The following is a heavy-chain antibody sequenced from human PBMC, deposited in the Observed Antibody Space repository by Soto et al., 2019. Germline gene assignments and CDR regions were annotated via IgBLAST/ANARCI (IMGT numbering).Heavy chain of an antibody. J-gene: IGHJ4*02. V-gene: IGHV4-59*08. CDR1: GASISNYY. CDR3: ARLGDDFDY. Sequence: QVQLRESGPGLVKPSETLSLTCTVSGASISNYYWSWIRQLPGKGLEWSGYIHYSGSTGCNPSLKSRVTISVDTAKHQFSLRLSSVTSADTAVYCCARLGDDFDYWGQGTLVTVSS. CDR2: IHYSGST. D-gene: IGHD3-10*01.